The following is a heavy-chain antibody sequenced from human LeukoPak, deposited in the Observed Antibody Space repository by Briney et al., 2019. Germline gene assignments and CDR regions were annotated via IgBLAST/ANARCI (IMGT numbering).Heavy chain of an antibody. CDR1: GYTLSGYY. V-gene: IGHV1-2*02. Sequence: GASVKVSCKASGYTLSGYYLHAVRQAPGQGLERMGRINPNNGVTNYAQKFQGRVTMTRDTSIITAYMELSRLRSDDTAVYYCARGLQGGLEFRGQGTLVTVSS. J-gene: IGHJ4*02. CDR2: INPNNGVT. D-gene: IGHD4-11*01. CDR3: ARGLQGGLEF.